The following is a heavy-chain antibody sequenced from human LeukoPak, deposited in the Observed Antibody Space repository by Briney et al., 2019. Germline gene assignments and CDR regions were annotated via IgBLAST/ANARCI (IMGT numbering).Heavy chain of an antibody. J-gene: IGHJ4*02. Sequence: SETLSLTCTVSGGSISSYYWSWIRQPPGKGLEWIGYNNYNGITNYNPSLMSRVTISVDTSKNQFSLKLTSVTAADTAIYYCARQGNWNLDYWGQGTLVTVSS. D-gene: IGHD1-1*01. CDR3: ARQGNWNLDY. V-gene: IGHV4-59*08. CDR1: GGSISSYY. CDR2: NNYNGIT.